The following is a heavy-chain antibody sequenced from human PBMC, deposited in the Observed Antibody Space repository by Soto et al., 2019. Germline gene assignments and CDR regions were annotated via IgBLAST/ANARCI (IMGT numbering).Heavy chain of an antibody. D-gene: IGHD4-17*01. V-gene: IGHV4-59*01. CDR1: GGSISSYY. Sequence: SETQSLTCTVSGGSISSYYWSWIRQPPGKGLEWIGYIYYSGSTNYNPSLKSRVTISVDTSKNQFSLKLSSVTAADTAVYYCARELRFLYYFDYWGQGTLVTVSS. CDR2: IYYSGST. J-gene: IGHJ4*02. CDR3: ARELRFLYYFDY.